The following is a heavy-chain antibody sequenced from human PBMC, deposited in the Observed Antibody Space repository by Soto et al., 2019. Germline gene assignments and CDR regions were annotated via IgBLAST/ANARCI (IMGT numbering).Heavy chain of an antibody. J-gene: IGHJ4*02. CDR1: GITFSDHD. CDR2: CRSRVDNYAT. V-gene: IGHV3-72*01. Sequence: EVQLVESGGGLVQPGGSLRLSCATSGITFSDHDMDWVRQAPGKGLEWLGRCRSRVDNYATDYAASVKGRFTFSREESKSSLSLQMRSLKTGDTAMYYCVLWVRGLINYWGQGTLVTVSS. D-gene: IGHD3-10*01. CDR3: VLWVRGLINY.